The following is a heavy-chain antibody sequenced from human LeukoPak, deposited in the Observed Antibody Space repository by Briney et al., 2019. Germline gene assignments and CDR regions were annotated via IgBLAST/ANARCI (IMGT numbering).Heavy chain of an antibody. J-gene: IGHJ4*02. Sequence: SETLSLTCTVSGGSISSYFWTWIRQPPGKGPECIGYIFYSGRTNYNPSLKSRVTISADTSKNQFSLKLSSVTDADTAVYYCARIYGSGSYVDYWGQGTLVTVSS. CDR1: GGSISSYF. D-gene: IGHD3-10*01. CDR3: ARIYGSGSYVDY. CDR2: IFYSGRT. V-gene: IGHV4-59*01.